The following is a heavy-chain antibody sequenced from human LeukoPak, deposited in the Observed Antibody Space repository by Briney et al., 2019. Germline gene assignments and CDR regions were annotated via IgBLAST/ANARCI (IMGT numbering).Heavy chain of an antibody. CDR3: ARQGTGYDILTGYDNYFDY. CDR1: GYSFTSYW. CDR2: IYPGDSDT. J-gene: IGHJ4*02. D-gene: IGHD3-9*01. Sequence: HGESLKISCKGSGYSFTSYWIGWVRQLPGKGLEWMGIIYPGDSDTRYSPSFQGQVTISADKSISTAYLQWSSLKASDTAMYYCARQGTGYDILTGYDNYFDYWGQGTLVTVSS. V-gene: IGHV5-51*01.